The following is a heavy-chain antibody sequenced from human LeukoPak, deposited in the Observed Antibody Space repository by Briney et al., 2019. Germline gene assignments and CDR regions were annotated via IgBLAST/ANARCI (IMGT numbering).Heavy chain of an antibody. CDR1: GYTLTELS. J-gene: IGHJ4*02. D-gene: IGHD3-10*01. V-gene: IGHV1-24*01. Sequence: GASVKVSCKVSGYTLTELSMHWVRQAPGKGLEWMGGFDPEDGETIYAQKFQGRVTMTRDTSTSTVYMELSSLRSEDTAVYYCARRGSGSYYDFDYWGQGTLVTVSS. CDR2: FDPEDGET. CDR3: ARRGSGSYYDFDY.